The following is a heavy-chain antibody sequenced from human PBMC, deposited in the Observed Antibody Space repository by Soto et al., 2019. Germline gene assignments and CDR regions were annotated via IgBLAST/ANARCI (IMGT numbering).Heavy chain of an antibody. CDR2: IYYSGST. V-gene: IGHV4-39*01. CDR3: ARPSGVDWYFDY. Sequence: QLQLQESGPGLVKPSETLSLTCTVSGGSISSSSYYWGWIRQPPGKGLEWIGSIYYSGSTYYNPSLKSRVTISVDTSKNQFSLKLSSVTAADTAVYYCARPSGVDWYFDYWGQGTLVTVSS. D-gene: IGHD3-10*01. J-gene: IGHJ4*02. CDR1: GGSISSSSYY.